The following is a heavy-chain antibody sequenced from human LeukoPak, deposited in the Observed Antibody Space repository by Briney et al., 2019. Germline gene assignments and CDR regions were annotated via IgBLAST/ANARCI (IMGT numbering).Heavy chain of an antibody. D-gene: IGHD3-9*01. Sequence: GASVKVSCKASGGTFSSYAISWVRQAPGQGLEWMGWISAYNGNTNYAQKLQGRVTMTTDTSTSTTYMELRSLRSDDTAVYYCARGPREDILTGPRRSDAFDIWGQGTMVTVSS. CDR1: GGTFSSYA. V-gene: IGHV1-18*01. CDR3: ARGPREDILTGPRRSDAFDI. J-gene: IGHJ3*02. CDR2: ISAYNGNT.